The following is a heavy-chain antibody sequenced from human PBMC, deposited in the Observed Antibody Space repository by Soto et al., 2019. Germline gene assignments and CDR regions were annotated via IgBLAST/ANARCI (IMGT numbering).Heavy chain of an antibody. V-gene: IGHV1-2*02. CDR3: ARAPPDLRKRLGVVRVYRMAG. CDR2: INPNSGGT. CDR1: GYTFTGYY. J-gene: IGHJ6*02. Sequence: ASVKVSCKASGYTFTGYYMHWVRQAPGQGLEWMGWINPNSGGTNYAQKFQGRVTMTRDTSISTAYMELSRLRSDDTAVYYCARAPPDLRKRLGVVRVYRMAGWGQRTTGTAAS. D-gene: IGHD3-3*01.